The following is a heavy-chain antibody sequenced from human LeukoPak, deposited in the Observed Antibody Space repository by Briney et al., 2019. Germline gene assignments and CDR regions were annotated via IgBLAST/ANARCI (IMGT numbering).Heavy chain of an antibody. Sequence: PVKVSCKTSGGTFSSSAITWVRQAPGQGLEWMGRIIPVLNITTYAQKFQGSVTITADTSTSTVYMELSSLRSEETAVYYCARDQGLTAPPPYGLDVWGQGTTVIVSS. CDR3: ARDQGLTAPPPYGLDV. CDR1: GGTFSSSA. J-gene: IGHJ6*02. D-gene: IGHD5-18*01. V-gene: IGHV1-69*04. CDR2: IIPVLNIT.